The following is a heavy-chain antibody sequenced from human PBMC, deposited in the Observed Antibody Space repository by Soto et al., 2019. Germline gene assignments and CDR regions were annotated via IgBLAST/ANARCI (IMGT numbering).Heavy chain of an antibody. CDR1: GDNFTKNC. CDR2: IYPGDSET. D-gene: IGHD2-8*01. V-gene: IGHV5-51*01. J-gene: IGHJ4*02. CDR3: FILYGAARRGFDY. Sequence: SXECLKISVRGSGDNFTKNCIGWVRQIPGKGLEWMGIIYPGDSETRYSPSFQGQVTISVDKSKNTAYLHWSSLKAPDTAIYYCFILYGAARRGFDYWGPGTLVTVSS.